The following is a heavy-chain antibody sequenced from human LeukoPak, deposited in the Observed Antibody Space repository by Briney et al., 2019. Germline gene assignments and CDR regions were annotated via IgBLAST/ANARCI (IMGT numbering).Heavy chain of an antibody. CDR3: AKSATTVTSNFDY. V-gene: IGHV3-23*01. Sequence: PGGSLRLSCAASGFTFSSHGMSWVRQPPGKWLEWVSGISGSGGGTFYADSVRGRFTISRDNSKNTVYLQMNSLRAEDTAVYYCAKSATTVTSNFDYWGQGTLVTVSS. J-gene: IGHJ4*02. D-gene: IGHD4-17*01. CDR1: GFTFSSHG. CDR2: ISGSGGGT.